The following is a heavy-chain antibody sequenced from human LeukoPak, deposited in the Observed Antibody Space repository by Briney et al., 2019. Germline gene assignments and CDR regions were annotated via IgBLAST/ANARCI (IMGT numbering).Heavy chain of an antibody. CDR3: ARAPLGGYPYVDAFDI. V-gene: IGHV4-59*01. D-gene: IGHD1-26*01. CDR2: IYYNGDT. Sequence: SETLSLTCTVSGASINDYYWNWIRQPPGKGLEWIGYIYYNGDTNYNPSLKSRVTISIGTSKTQFSLKLNSVTAADTAIYYCARAPLGGYPYVDAFDIRGHGTMVTISS. CDR1: GASINDYY. J-gene: IGHJ3*02.